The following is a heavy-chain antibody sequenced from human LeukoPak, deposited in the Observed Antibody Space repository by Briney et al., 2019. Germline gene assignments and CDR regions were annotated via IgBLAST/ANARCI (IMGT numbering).Heavy chain of an antibody. Sequence: GGSLRLSCAASGFTFSSYNMIWVRQAPGKGLEWVSYINSRSYTIYYAGSVKGGFIISRDNANNSLYLEMNSLRDEDTAVYYCARSVIAVAGYDAFDIWGQGTVVTVSS. CDR2: INSRSYTI. CDR1: GFTFSSYN. V-gene: IGHV3-48*02. J-gene: IGHJ3*02. CDR3: ARSVIAVAGYDAFDI. D-gene: IGHD6-19*01.